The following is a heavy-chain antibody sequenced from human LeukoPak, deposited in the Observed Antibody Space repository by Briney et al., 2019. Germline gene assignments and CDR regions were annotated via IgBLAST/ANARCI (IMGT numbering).Heavy chain of an antibody. CDR1: GASITSYY. V-gene: IGHV4-4*07. D-gene: IGHD3-9*01. Sequence: SETLSLTCTVSGASITSYYWSWIRQPAGHGLEFIGRIYHSGSTYYNPSLKSRVTISIDTSKNQFSLKLSSVTAADTAVYYCARDKDDILISYYMDVWGKGTTVTVSS. CDR3: ARDKDDILISYYMDV. J-gene: IGHJ6*03. CDR2: IYHSGST.